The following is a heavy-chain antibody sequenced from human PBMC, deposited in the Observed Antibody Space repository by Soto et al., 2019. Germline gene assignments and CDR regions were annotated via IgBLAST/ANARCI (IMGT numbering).Heavy chain of an antibody. Sequence: QVQLVQSGAEVKKPGASVKVSCKASGYTFTSYGISWVRQAPGQGLEWMGWISAYNDHTNYAQKLQGRVTMTTDTSTSTAYMELRSLRSGDTAVYYCARVCGRKSSSSRWFDPWGQGTLVTVSS. J-gene: IGHJ5*02. CDR1: GYTFTSYG. CDR3: ARVCGRKSSSSRWFDP. V-gene: IGHV1-18*01. CDR2: ISAYNDHT. D-gene: IGHD6-6*01.